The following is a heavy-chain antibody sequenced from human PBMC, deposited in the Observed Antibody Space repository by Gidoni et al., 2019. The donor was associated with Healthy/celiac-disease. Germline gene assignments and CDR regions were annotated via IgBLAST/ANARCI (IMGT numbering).Heavy chain of an antibody. V-gene: IGHV3-21*01. J-gene: IGHJ4*02. CDR3: ARSEFYCSGGSCYSAYFDY. Sequence: EVQLVESGGGLVKPGGSLSLSCAASGFTFSSYSMNWVRQAPGKGLEWVSSISSSSSYIYYADSVKGRFTISRDNAKNSLYLQMNSLRAEDTAVYYCARSEFYCSGGSCYSAYFDYWGQGTLVTVSS. D-gene: IGHD2-15*01. CDR1: GFTFSSYS. CDR2: ISSSSSYI.